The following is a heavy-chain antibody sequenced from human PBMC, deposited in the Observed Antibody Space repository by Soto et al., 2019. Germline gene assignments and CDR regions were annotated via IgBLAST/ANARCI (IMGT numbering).Heavy chain of an antibody. V-gene: IGHV3-11*06. CDR2: ISSSSSYT. CDR1: GFTFSDYY. D-gene: IGHD3-10*01. Sequence: GGSLRLSCAASGFTFSDYYMSWIRQAPGKGLEWVSYISSSSSYTNYADSVKGRFTISRENAKNSLYLQMNSLRAEDTAVYYCARTGGHPYNGFDPWGQGTLVTVSS. CDR3: ARTGGHPYNGFDP. J-gene: IGHJ5*02.